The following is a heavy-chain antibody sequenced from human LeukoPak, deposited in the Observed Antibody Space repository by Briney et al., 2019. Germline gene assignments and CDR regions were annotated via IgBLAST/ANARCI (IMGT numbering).Heavy chain of an antibody. CDR3: ARGLGEGYPDS. Sequence: SETLSLTCAVHGGFFSGFYWTWMRQPPGKGPEWIGEVNHSRGTNYNQSLKSRVTISEDTSKNQFSLNLTSVTAADTAVYYCARGLGEGYPDSWGQGTLVTVSS. J-gene: IGHJ4*02. V-gene: IGHV4-34*01. D-gene: IGHD5-24*01. CDR1: GGFFSGFY. CDR2: VNHSRGT.